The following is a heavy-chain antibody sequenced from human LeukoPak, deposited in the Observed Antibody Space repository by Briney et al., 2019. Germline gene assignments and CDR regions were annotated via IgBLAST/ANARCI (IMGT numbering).Heavy chain of an antibody. V-gene: IGHV3-21*01. CDR3: ARVRGEY. Sequence: GGSLRLSCVVSGFSFSSYSINWVRQASGKGLEWVASISTDSGYIYHADSVRGRFTVSRDNAKNSLYLQMNSLRAEDTAVCYCARVRGEYWGQGTLVTVSS. CDR2: ISTDSGYI. J-gene: IGHJ4*02. D-gene: IGHD3-10*01. CDR1: GFSFSSYS.